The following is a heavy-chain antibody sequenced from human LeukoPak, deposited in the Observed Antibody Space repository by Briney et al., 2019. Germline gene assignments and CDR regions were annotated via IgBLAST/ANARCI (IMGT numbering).Heavy chain of an antibody. Sequence: GGSLRLSCAASRFTFSSYPLHWVRQAPGKRLEWVAVTSYDGSNEYYADSVKGRFTISRDNSKNTLYLQMNNLRGGDTAVYYCARDRDRRNGYYSGMDVWGQGTTVTVSS. J-gene: IGHJ6*02. CDR2: TSYDGSNE. CDR3: ARDRDRRNGYYSGMDV. D-gene: IGHD3-22*01. V-gene: IGHV3-30-3*01. CDR1: RFTFSSYP.